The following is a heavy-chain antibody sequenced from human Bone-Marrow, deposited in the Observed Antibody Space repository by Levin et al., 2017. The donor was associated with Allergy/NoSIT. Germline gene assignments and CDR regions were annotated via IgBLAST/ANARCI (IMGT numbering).Heavy chain of an antibody. D-gene: IGHD2-15*01. CDR2: SRSKVDSYTT. J-gene: IGHJ4*02. Sequence: GGSLRLSCAASGFTFSDHYMDWVRQAPGKGLEWVGRSRSKVDSYTTEYAASVKGRFTISRDDSKNSLYLQMNSLKTEDTGVYYCAAGYCSGGSCYDFNYWGQGILVTVSS. CDR1: GFTFSDHY. CDR3: AAGYCSGGSCYDFNY. V-gene: IGHV3-72*01.